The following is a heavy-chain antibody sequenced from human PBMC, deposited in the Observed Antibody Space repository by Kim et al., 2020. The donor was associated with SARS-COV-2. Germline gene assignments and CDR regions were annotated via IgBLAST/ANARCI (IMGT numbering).Heavy chain of an antibody. CDR1: GFTFSSYV. J-gene: IGHJ4*01. CDR2: VSGIGGST. CDR3: ARTNRYSSSWYLLDY. D-gene: IGHD6-13*01. V-gene: IGHV3-23*01. Sequence: GGSLRLSCAASGFTFSSYVMTWVRQAPGQGLEWVSTVSGIGGSTFYADSVKGRFTISRDNSKNTLYLQVNSLRAEDTAVYYCARTNRYSSSWYLLDYWG.